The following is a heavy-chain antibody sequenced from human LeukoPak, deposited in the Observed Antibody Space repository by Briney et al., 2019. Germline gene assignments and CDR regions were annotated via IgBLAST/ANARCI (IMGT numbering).Heavy chain of an antibody. V-gene: IGHV3-7*02. D-gene: IGHD3-9*01. Sequence: GGSLRLSCVASGFTFSSYWMSWVRQAPGKGLEWVANIKQDGSEKDYVDSVKGRFTISRDNAKNSLYLQMNSLRAEDTAVYYCAKTTHYDIFTGLDYWGQGSLVTVSS. CDR2: IKQDGSEK. J-gene: IGHJ4*02. CDR3: AKTTHYDIFTGLDY. CDR1: GFTFSSYW.